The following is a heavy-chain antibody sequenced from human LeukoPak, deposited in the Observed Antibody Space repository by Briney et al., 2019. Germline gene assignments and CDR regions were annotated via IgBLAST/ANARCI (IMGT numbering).Heavy chain of an antibody. J-gene: IGHJ6*03. V-gene: IGHV1-8*01. CDR1: GYTFTSFC. CDR2: MSPNSGNT. Sequence: ASVKASCKASGYTFTSFCIFWVRQATGQGLEWMGWMSPNSGNTGSAQKFEGRVTFTRDTSISTAFMELSSLRSEDTAIYSCARGRPDTSVPRTYYMDVWGKGTTVTVSS. CDR3: ARGRPDTSVPRTYYMDV. D-gene: IGHD5-18*01.